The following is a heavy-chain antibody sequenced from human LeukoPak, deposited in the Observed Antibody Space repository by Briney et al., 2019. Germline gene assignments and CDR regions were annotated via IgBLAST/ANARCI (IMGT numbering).Heavy chain of an antibody. Sequence: SETLSLTCTVSGGSISSYYWSWIRQPPGKGLEWVGYIYYSGTTNNNPSLKSRVTISLKQSKNQLSLKLSSVTAADTACYYFARGVFTAGAQYGYWGQGTLVSVSS. CDR2: IYYSGTT. J-gene: IGHJ4*02. D-gene: IGHD6-13*01. V-gene: IGHV4-59*01. CDR1: GGSISSYY. CDR3: ARGVFTAGAQYGY.